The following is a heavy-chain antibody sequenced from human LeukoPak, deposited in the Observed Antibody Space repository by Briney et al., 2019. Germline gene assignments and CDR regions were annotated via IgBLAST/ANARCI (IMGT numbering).Heavy chain of an antibody. CDR3: ARAYGSGSLSAFDI. J-gene: IGHJ3*02. CDR2: INPNSGGT. Sequence: GASVKVSCKASGYTFTGYYMHWVRQAPGQGLEWMGWINPNSGGTNYAQKFQGRVTMTRDTSISTAYMELSRLRSDDTAVYYCARAYGSGSLSAFDIWGQGTMVTVSS. CDR1: GYTFTGYY. V-gene: IGHV1-2*02. D-gene: IGHD3-10*01.